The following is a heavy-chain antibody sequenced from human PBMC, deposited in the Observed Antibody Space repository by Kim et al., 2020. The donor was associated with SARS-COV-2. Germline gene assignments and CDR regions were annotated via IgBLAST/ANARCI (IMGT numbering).Heavy chain of an antibody. CDR1: GFTFSSYS. Sequence: GGSLRLSCAASGFTFSSYSMNWVRQAPGKGLEWVSSISSSSSYIYYADSVKGRFTISRDNAKNSLYLQMNSLRAEDTAVYYCAGPLWFGELWYYYYYGMDVWGQGTTVTVSS. D-gene: IGHD3-10*01. CDR2: ISSSSSYI. J-gene: IGHJ6*02. CDR3: AGPLWFGELWYYYYYGMDV. V-gene: IGHV3-21*01.